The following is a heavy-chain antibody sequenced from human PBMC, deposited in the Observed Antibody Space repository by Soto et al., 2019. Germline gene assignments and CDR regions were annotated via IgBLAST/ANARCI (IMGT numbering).Heavy chain of an antibody. J-gene: IGHJ4*02. D-gene: IGHD2-21*01. CDR3: VKLWGYYFES. CDR1: GFSVNNNY. V-gene: IGHV3-53*01. CDR2: IYTRGTT. Sequence: PGGSLRLSCSASGFSVNNNYMTWVRQAPGRRPEWVAVIYTRGTTHYADFATGRFTFSRDNSKNTSYLQMDSLRPEDTAVYYCVKLWGYYFESWGPGTLVTVSS.